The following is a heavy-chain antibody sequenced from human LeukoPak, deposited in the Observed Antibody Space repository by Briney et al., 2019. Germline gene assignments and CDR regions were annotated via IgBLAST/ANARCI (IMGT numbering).Heavy chain of an antibody. CDR2: IRSKAYGGTT. CDR3: TRDRAHDFWSGYYRFDY. J-gene: IGHJ4*02. Sequence: LSLTCTVSGYSISSGYYWGWIRQPPGKGLEWVGFIRSKAYGGTTEYAASVKGRFTISRDDSKSIAYLQMNSLKTEDTAVYYCTRDRAHDFWSGYYRFDYWGQGTLVTVSS. CDR1: GYSISSGYY. D-gene: IGHD3-3*01. V-gene: IGHV3-49*03.